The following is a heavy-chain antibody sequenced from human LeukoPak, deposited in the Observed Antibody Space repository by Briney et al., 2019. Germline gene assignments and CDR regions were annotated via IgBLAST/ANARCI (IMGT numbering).Heavy chain of an antibody. J-gene: IGHJ4*02. V-gene: IGHV5-51*01. CDR1: GYSFTSYW. D-gene: IGHD5-12*01. Sequence: GESLKISCKGSGYSFTSYWIGWVRQMPGKGLEWMGIIYPGDSDTRYSPSFQGQVTISADKSISTAYLQWSGLKASDTAMYYCARWTIVATITSHLDYWGQGTLVTVSS. CDR2: IYPGDSDT. CDR3: ARWTIVATITSHLDY.